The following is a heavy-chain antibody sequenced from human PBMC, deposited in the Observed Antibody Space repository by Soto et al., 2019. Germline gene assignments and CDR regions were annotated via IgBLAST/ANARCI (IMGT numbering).Heavy chain of an antibody. CDR1: GFTFSSFA. CDR2: INDSGGST. Sequence: GWSLRLSCAASGFTFSSFAMSWVRQAPGKGLEWVSGINDSGGSTYSADSVKGRFTISRDNSKNTLYLQMNSLRADDTAVYYCARRRDASGSYFDSWSQGTPVTVSS. V-gene: IGHV3-23*01. J-gene: IGHJ4*02. CDR3: ARRRDASGSYFDS. D-gene: IGHD3-10*01.